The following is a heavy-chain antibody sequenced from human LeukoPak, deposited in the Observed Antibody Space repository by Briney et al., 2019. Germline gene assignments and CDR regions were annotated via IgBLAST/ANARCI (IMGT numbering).Heavy chain of an antibody. CDR2: ISSSSSYI. CDR1: GFTFSSYS. J-gene: IGHJ4*02. D-gene: IGHD1-14*01. CDR3: ARPSVITIRQFYFDY. V-gene: IGHV3-21*01. Sequence: GGSLRLSCAASGFTFSSYSMNWVRQAPGKGLEWVSSISSSSSYIYYADSVKGRFTISRDNAKNSLYLQMNSLRAEDTAVYYCARPSVITIRQFYFDYWGQGALVTVSS.